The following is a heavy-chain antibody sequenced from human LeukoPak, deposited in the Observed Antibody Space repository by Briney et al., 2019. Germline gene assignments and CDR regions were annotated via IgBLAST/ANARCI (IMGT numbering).Heavy chain of an antibody. V-gene: IGHV1-3*01. Sequence: ASLKVSCKASGYTFTSYAMHWVRQAPGQRLEWMGWINAGNGNTKYSQKFQGRVTITRDTSASTAYMELSSLRSEDTAVYYCAREVAYYYDSSGYYGQKNNWFDPWGQGTLVTVSS. CDR2: INAGNGNT. CDR1: GYTFTSYA. D-gene: IGHD3-22*01. J-gene: IGHJ5*02. CDR3: AREVAYYYDSSGYYGQKNNWFDP.